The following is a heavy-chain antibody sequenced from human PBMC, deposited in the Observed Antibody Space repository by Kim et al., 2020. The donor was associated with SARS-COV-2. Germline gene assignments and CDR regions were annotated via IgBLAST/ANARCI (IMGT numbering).Heavy chain of an antibody. D-gene: IGHD2-8*02. J-gene: IGHJ4*02. V-gene: IGHV3-30*03. CDR2: ISDDGSKN. Sequence: GGSLRLSCGASGFTFSSYGMHWVRQAPGKGLEWLAVISDDGSKNAYADSVKVRFTISRDNAKNTLYLQMNSLRPDDTAVYYCARSCGTGGICVRIEYWGQGSLVTVAS. CDR3: ARSCGTGGICVRIEY. CDR1: GFTFSSYG.